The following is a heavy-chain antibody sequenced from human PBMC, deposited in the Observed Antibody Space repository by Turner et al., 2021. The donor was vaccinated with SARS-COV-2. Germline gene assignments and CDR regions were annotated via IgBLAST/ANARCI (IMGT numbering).Heavy chain of an antibody. CDR2: IYSGGST. CDR3: ARGHVPAASNFYYYYYYGMDV. D-gene: IGHD2-2*01. J-gene: IGHJ6*02. V-gene: IGHV3-53*01. Sequence: EVQLVESGGGLIQPGGSLRLSCPASGFTVSSNYMSWVRQAPGKGLEWVSVIYSGGSTYYADSVKGRFTISRDNSKNTLYLQMNSLRAEDTAVYYCARGHVPAASNFYYYYYYGMDVWGQGTTVTVSS. CDR1: GFTVSSNY.